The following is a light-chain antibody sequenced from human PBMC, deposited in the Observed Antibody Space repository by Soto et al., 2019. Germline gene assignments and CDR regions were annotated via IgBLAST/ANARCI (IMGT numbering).Light chain of an antibody. CDR1: RDVRIY. J-gene: IGKJ3*01. CDR3: QQYYIYPPA. V-gene: IGKV1-5*03. Sequence: DIQMTQSPSTLSASVGDRVTITCRASRDVRIYLAWYQQKPGKAPELLMYQTSTLEAGVPSRFSGSGSETDFSLAISGLQPEDSATYFCQQYYIYPPAFGPGTKVEI. CDR2: QTS.